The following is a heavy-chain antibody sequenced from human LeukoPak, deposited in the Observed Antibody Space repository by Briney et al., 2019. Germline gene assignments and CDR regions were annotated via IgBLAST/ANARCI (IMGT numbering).Heavy chain of an antibody. CDR3: ARGPRSIDS. V-gene: IGHV4-59*01. CDR2: IDNSGST. Sequence: SETLSLTCTVSGXSISNYYWSWIRQPPGKGLEWIGHIDNSGSTNYNPSLKSRVTISVDTSNNQFSLKLSSVTPADTAVYYCARGPRSIDSWGQGTLVTVSS. J-gene: IGHJ5*01. CDR1: GXSISNYY.